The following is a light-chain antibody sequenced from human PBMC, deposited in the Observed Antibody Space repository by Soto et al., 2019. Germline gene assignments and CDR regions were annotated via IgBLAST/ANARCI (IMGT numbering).Light chain of an antibody. CDR1: QSISRW. J-gene: IGKJ1*01. V-gene: IGKV1-5*01. CDR3: QQYNSYWT. Sequence: DIHMTQSASTLSASVGYRVTINCRASQSISRWLAWYQQKPGKAPKVLIYDASTLESGVPSRFSGRGSGTEFTLTISSLKPDDFATYYCQQYNSYWTFGQGTKVDIK. CDR2: DAS.